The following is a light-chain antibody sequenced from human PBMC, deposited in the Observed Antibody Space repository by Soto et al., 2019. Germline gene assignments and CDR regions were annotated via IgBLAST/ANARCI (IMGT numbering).Light chain of an antibody. Sequence: DIHMTQSPSTLSASVGDRVTISCRASQNIFTYLAWYQQKPGKAPKLLIFDASTLQSGVPPRFSGSGSGTEFTLTIRSMQTADFANYYCQHYTLYSASFGPGTKVDI. J-gene: IGKJ3*01. V-gene: IGKV1-5*01. CDR2: DAS. CDR3: QHYTLYSAS. CDR1: QNIFTY.